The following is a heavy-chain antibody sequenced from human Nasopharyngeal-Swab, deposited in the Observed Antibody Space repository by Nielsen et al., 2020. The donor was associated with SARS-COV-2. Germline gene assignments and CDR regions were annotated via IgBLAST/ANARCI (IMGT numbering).Heavy chain of an antibody. Sequence: SGPTLVKPTQTLTLTCTFSGFSLRTSGMCVSWIRQPPGKALEWLARIDWDDDKYYSTSLKTRLTISKDTSKNQVVLTMTNMDPVDTATYYCARVKSIKEQWLTYYYYYYMDVWGKGTTVTVSS. CDR2: IDWDDDK. J-gene: IGHJ6*03. CDR3: ARVKSIKEQWLTYYYYYYMDV. CDR1: GFSLRTSGMC. D-gene: IGHD6-19*01. V-gene: IGHV2-70*11.